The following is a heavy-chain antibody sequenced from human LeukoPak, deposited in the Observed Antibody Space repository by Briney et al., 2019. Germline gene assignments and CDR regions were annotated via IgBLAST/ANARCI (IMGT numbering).Heavy chain of an antibody. CDR3: AGQANNWFDP. Sequence: PGGSLRLSCAASGFTFSSYWMHWVRQAPGKGLVWVSRLKFDGTITQYADSVKGRFTVSRDNAKNTLYLQMDSLRDEDTAVYYCAGQANNWFDPWGQGTLVTVSS. CDR2: LKFDGTIT. V-gene: IGHV3-74*03. J-gene: IGHJ5*02. CDR1: GFTFSSYW.